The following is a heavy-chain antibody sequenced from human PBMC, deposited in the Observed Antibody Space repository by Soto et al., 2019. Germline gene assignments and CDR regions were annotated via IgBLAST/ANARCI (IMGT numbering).Heavy chain of an antibody. CDR2: IYYSGSTNYNPGNT. CDR1: GGSISNYY. Sequence: PSETLSLTCTVSGGSISNYYWSWIRQPPGKGLEWIGYIYYSGSTNYNPGNTNYNPSLKSRVTISVDTSKNQFSLRLNSVTAADTAVYYCARHQYSGFDSNFDYWGQGTPVTVSS. CDR3: ARHQYSGFDSNFDY. D-gene: IGHD5-12*01. V-gene: IGHV4-59*08. J-gene: IGHJ4*02.